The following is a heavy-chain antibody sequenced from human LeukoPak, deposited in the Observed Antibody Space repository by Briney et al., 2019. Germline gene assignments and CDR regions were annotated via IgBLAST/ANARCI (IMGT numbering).Heavy chain of an antibody. CDR3: ARETGSYSDFDY. CDR2: ISAYNGNT. CDR1: GYTFTGYY. V-gene: IGHV1-18*04. Sequence: ASVKVSCKASGYTFTGYYMHWVRQAPGQGLEWMGWISAYNGNTNYAQKLQGRVTMTTDTSTSTAYMELRSLRSDDTAVYYCARETGSYSDFDYWGQGTLVTVSS. J-gene: IGHJ4*02. D-gene: IGHD1-26*01.